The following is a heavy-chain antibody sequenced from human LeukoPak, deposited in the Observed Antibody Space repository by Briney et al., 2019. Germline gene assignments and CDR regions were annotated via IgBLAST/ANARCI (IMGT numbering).Heavy chain of an antibody. CDR2: INPNSGGT. D-gene: IGHD5-24*01. V-gene: IGHV1-2*02. J-gene: IGHJ6*03. CDR1: GYTFTSYA. Sequence: ASVKVSCKASGYTFTSYAMNWVRQAPGQGLEWMGWINPNSGGTNYAQKFQGRVTMARDTSISTAYMELSRLRSDDTAVYYCARDRDGYYYYMDVWGKGTTVTVSS. CDR3: ARDRDGYYYYMDV.